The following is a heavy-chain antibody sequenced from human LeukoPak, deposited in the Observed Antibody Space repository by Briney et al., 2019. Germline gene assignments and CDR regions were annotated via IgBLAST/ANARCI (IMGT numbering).Heavy chain of an antibody. CDR1: GFTFSSYW. J-gene: IGHJ4*02. D-gene: IGHD6-25*01. Sequence: GGSLRLSCAASGFTFSSYWMSWVRQAPGKGLEWVSVIYSDGDTSYADSVKGRFTISRDISKNTLYLQMNSLRAEDTAVYYCATPSGGYWGQGTLVTVSS. CDR2: IYSDGDT. CDR3: ATPSGGY. V-gene: IGHV3-66*01.